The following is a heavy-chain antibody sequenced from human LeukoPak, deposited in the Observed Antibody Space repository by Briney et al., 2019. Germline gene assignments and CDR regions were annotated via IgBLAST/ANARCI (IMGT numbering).Heavy chain of an antibody. D-gene: IGHD4-17*01. CDR2: ISSSGSTI. J-gene: IGHJ4*02. Sequence: GGSLRLSCAASGFTFSSYEMNWVRQAPGMGLEWLSYISSSGSTIYYADSVKGRFTISRDNDKNSLYLQMNILRADDTAVYYCATSSVTTGIDFDCWGQGTLVTVSS. CDR1: GFTFSSYE. V-gene: IGHV3-48*03. CDR3: ATSSVTTGIDFDC.